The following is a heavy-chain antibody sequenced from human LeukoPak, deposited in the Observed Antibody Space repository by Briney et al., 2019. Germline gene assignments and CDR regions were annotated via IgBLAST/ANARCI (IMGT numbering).Heavy chain of an antibody. D-gene: IGHD2-15*01. CDR3: ARRLPGYYYYMDV. Sequence: PSETLSLTCTVSGGSISGYYWSWVRQTPGKGLEWIGYVYYSGSTSYNPSLRSRVTISVDTSKNQFSLRLSSVTAADTAVYYCARRLPGYYYYMDVWGQGTTVTVSS. CDR2: VYYSGST. CDR1: GGSISGYY. J-gene: IGHJ6*02. V-gene: IGHV4-59*08.